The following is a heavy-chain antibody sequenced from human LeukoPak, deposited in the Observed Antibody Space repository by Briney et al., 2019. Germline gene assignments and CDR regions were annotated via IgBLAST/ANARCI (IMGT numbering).Heavy chain of an antibody. CDR3: ARRESSGSIDD. Sequence: GESLKISCKGSGYPFTNYWIGWVRQVPGKGLEWMGIIYPGDSDTNYSPSFQGQVTISVDKSISTAYLQWSSLKASDTAMYYCARRESSGSIDDWGQGTLVTVSS. CDR1: GYPFTNYW. J-gene: IGHJ4*02. D-gene: IGHD6-19*01. CDR2: IYPGDSDT. V-gene: IGHV5-51*01.